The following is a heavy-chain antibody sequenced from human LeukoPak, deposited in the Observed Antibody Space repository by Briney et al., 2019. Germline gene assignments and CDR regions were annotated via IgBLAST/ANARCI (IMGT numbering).Heavy chain of an antibody. CDR2: ISHRGST. V-gene: IGHV4-59*01. CDR1: GGSINGYY. Sequence: SETLSLTCTVSGGSINGYYWSWIRQPPGKAPEWIGYISHRGSTKYNLSLKSRVTMSVDTSKNQFSLKLTSVIAADTAMYYCARGFEGVAGWFDPWGQGTLVTVSS. CDR3: ARGFEGVAGWFDP. D-gene: IGHD3-16*01. J-gene: IGHJ5*02.